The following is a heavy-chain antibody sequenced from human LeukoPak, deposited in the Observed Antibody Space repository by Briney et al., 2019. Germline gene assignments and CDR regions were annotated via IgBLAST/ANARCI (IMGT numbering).Heavy chain of an antibody. Sequence: SETLSLTCAVYGGSFSCYYWSWIRQPPGKGLEWIGEINHSGSTNYNPSLKSRVTISVDTSKNQFSLKLSSVTAADTAVYYCARGSGDYLYWGQGTLVTVSS. J-gene: IGHJ4*02. CDR1: GGSFSCYY. D-gene: IGHD4-17*01. CDR2: INHSGST. CDR3: ARGSGDYLY. V-gene: IGHV4-34*01.